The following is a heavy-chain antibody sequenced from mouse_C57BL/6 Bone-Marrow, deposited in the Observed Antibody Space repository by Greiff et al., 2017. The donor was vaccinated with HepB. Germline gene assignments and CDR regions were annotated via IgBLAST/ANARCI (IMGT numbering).Heavy chain of an antibody. CDR3: TPNFAWFAY. J-gene: IGHJ3*01. Sequence: EVQLQESGPGLVAPSQSLSITCTVSGFSLTSYGVDWVRQSPEKGLEWVAEIRNKANNHATYYAESVKGRFTISRDDSKSSVYLQMNSLRAEDTGIYYCTPNFAWFAYWGQGTLVTVSA. CDR1: GFSLTSYG. V-gene: IGHV6-6*01. D-gene: IGHD4-1*02. CDR2: IRNKANNHAT.